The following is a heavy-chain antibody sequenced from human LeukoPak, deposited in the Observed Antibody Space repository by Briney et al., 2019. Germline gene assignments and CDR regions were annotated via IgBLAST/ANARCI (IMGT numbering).Heavy chain of an antibody. J-gene: IGHJ1*01. Sequence: PSETLSLTCTVSGGSISSYYWSWIRQPPGKGLEWIVHIYYSGSTNYNPSLKSRVTISVYTSKNQFSLKLSSVAAADTAVYYCARLKYYYDSSGYRDEYFQHWGQGTLVTVSS. CDR3: ARLKYYYDSSGYRDEYFQH. CDR2: IYYSGST. CDR1: GGSISSYY. V-gene: IGHV4-59*01. D-gene: IGHD3-22*01.